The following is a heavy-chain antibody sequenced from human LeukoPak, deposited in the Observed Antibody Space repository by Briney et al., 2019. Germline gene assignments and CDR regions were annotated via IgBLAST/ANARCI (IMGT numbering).Heavy chain of an antibody. Sequence: SVKVSCKASGGTFSSYAISWVRQAPGQGLEWMGGIIPIFGTANYAQKFQGRVTITADESTSTAYMELSSLRSEDTAVYYCARSTAMVRGVSSYYYGMDVWGQGTTVTVSS. CDR1: GGTFSSYA. J-gene: IGHJ6*02. D-gene: IGHD3-10*01. V-gene: IGHV1-69*13. CDR2: IIPIFGTA. CDR3: ARSTAMVRGVSSYYYGMDV.